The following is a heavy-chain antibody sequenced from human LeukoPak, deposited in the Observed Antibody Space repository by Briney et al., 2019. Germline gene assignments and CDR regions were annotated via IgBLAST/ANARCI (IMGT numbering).Heavy chain of an antibody. CDR3: ARGQRGYSGYDLFSAFDI. Sequence: GRPLRLSCAASGFTFSSYAMHWVRQAPGKGLEWVAVISYDGSNKYYADSVKGRFTISRDNSKNTLYLQMNSLRAEDTAVYYCARGQRGYSGYDLFSAFDIWGQGTMVTVSS. CDR2: ISYDGSNK. CDR1: GFTFSSYA. V-gene: IGHV3-30-3*01. J-gene: IGHJ3*02. D-gene: IGHD5-12*01.